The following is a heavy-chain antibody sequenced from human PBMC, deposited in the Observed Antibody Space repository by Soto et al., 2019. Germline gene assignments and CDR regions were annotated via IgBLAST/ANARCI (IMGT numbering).Heavy chain of an antibody. J-gene: IGHJ4*02. CDR1: GGSISSGGYY. CDR2: IYYSGST. CDR3: ARSKMSTRSDILTGYYPYYFAY. Sequence: PSETLSLTCTVSGGSISSGGYYWSWIRQHPGKGLEWIGYIYYSGSTYYNPSLKSRVTISVDTSKNQFSLKLSSVTAADTAVYYCARSKMSTRSDILTGYYPYYFAYWGQGTLVTVSS. D-gene: IGHD3-9*01. V-gene: IGHV4-31*03.